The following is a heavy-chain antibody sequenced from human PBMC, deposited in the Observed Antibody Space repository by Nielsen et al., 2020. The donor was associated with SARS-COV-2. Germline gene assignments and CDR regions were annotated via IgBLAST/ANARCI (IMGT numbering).Heavy chain of an antibody. Sequence: GGSLRLSCTGSGLPFNSNEMNWVRQGPGKGLEWVGRITSISNGATTDYAAPVRGRFTISRDDSKNTVHLQMNSLKTEDTAVYYCVSSWTAPWGQGTLVTVSS. J-gene: IGHJ5*02. CDR3: VSSWTAP. D-gene: IGHD3-16*02. CDR1: GLPFNSNE. CDR2: ITSISNGATT. V-gene: IGHV3-15*01.